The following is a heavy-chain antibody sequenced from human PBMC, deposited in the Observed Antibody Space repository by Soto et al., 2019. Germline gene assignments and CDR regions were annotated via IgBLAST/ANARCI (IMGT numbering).Heavy chain of an antibody. CDR3: ARDMHAGFTHYFDP. CDR2: TTYTGNT. V-gene: IGHV4-34*01. D-gene: IGHD1-26*01. CDR1: GGSFSGYY. J-gene: IGHJ5*02. Sequence: SETLSLTCAVYGGSFSGYYWSWIRQPPGKGLEWIAETTYTGNTNYNPSLQSRVTISVDTSKNQLSLKLSSMTAADTAVYYCARDMHAGFTHYFDPCGQGTLVTVSS.